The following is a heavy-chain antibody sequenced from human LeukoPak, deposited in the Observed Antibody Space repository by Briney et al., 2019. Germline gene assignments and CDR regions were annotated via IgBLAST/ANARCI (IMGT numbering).Heavy chain of an antibody. CDR2: INTDGSTT. V-gene: IGHV3-74*01. J-gene: IGHJ4*02. D-gene: IGHD5-12*01. CDR3: AKESGYDVDLEY. Sequence: GGSLRLSCAGSGFTSSAYWMHWVRQAPGGGLVWVSGINTDGSTTSYADSVKGRFTISRDNAKNTVYLQMSSLRAEDTAVYYCAKESGYDVDLEYWGQGALVTVSS. CDR1: GFTSSAYW.